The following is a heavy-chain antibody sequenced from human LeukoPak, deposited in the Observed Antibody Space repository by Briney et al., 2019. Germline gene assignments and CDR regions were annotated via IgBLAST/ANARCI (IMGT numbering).Heavy chain of an antibody. J-gene: IGHJ4*02. D-gene: IGHD6-19*01. V-gene: IGHV3-30-3*01. CDR2: ISYDGSNK. CDR1: GFTFSSYA. CDR3: ARDQEYSSGWYPYYFDY. Sequence: GGSLRLSCAASGFTFSSYAMHWVRQAPGKGLEWVAVISYDGSNKYYADFVKGRFTISRDNSKNTLYLQMNSLRAEDTAVYYCARDQEYSSGWYPYYFDYWGQGTLVTVSS.